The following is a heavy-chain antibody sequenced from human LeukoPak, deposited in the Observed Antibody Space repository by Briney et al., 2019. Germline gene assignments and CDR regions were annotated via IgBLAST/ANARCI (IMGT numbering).Heavy chain of an antibody. D-gene: IGHD3-9*01. Sequence: PGGSLRLSCAASGFTFSNYAMSWVRQAPGKGLEWVSVISDNGFSAYYGDSVKGRFIMSRDNSKNTLYLQMNSLRAEDTAVYYCAPDLRGSDWSLDYWGQGTLVTVSS. CDR2: ISDNGFSA. J-gene: IGHJ4*02. V-gene: IGHV3-23*01. CDR1: GFTFSNYA. CDR3: APDLRGSDWSLDY.